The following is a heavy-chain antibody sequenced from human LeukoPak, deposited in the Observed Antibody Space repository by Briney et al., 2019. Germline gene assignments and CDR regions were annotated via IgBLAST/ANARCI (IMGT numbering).Heavy chain of an antibody. Sequence: PGGSLRLSCAASGFTFSSYAMSWVRQAPGKGLEWVSAISGSGGSTYYADSVKGRFTISRDNSKNTLYLQMNSLRVEDTAVYYCAKAGNERGYSGYDYYYYYYYMDVWGKGTTVTVSS. J-gene: IGHJ6*03. CDR3: AKAGNERGYSGYDYYYYYYYMDV. CDR2: ISGSGGST. CDR1: GFTFSSYA. V-gene: IGHV3-23*01. D-gene: IGHD5-12*01.